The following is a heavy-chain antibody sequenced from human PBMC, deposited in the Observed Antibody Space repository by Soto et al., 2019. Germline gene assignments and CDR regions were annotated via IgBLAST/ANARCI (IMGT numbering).Heavy chain of an antibody. CDR2: ISWNSGSI. Sequence: VQLVEAGGGLVKPGGSLRLSCAASGFTFSDHYMTWIRQAPGKGLEWVSGISWNSGSIGYADSVKGRFTISRDNAKNSLYLQMNSLRAEDTALYYCAKDRGNRVYYFDYWGQGTLVTVSS. J-gene: IGHJ4*02. CDR1: GFTFSDHY. V-gene: IGHV3-9*01. D-gene: IGHD1-1*01. CDR3: AKDRGNRVYYFDY.